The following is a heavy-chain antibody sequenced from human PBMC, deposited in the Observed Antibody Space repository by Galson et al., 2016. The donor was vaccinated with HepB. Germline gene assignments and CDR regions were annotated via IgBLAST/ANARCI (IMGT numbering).Heavy chain of an antibody. CDR1: GFTFSVYG. J-gene: IGHJ4*02. CDR2: ISSRSNYI. Sequence: SLRLSCAASGFTFSVYGMNWVRQAPGKGLEWVSSISSRSNYIYYADSVKGRFTISRDNGKNSVYLQMNSLRAEDTAVYYCAREGEQWLVWAGAYWGQGTLVSVSS. CDR3: AREGEQWLVWAGAY. V-gene: IGHV3-21*01. D-gene: IGHD6-19*01.